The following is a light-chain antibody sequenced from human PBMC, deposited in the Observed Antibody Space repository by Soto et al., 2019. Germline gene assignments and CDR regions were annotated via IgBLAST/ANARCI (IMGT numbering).Light chain of an antibody. CDR2: DAS. CDR3: QQRSYWLT. J-gene: IGKJ4*01. V-gene: IGKV3-11*01. Sequence: EIVLTQSPATLSLSPGERATLSCRASQSVSSYLAWYQQKPGQAPRLLIYDASNRATGIPARLSGSGSGTDFTLTISSLEPEDFAVYYCQQRSYWLTFGGGTKVDIK. CDR1: QSVSSY.